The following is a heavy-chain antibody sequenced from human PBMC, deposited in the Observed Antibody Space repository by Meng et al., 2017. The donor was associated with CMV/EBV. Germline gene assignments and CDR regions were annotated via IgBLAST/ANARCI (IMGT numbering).Heavy chain of an antibody. CDR1: GFTFSSYG. CDR3: VRLDFWSGYYYFDY. J-gene: IGHJ4*02. Sequence: GESLKISCAASGFTFSSYGMHWVRQAPGKGLEWVAVISYDGSNKYYADSVKGRFTISRDNSKNTLYLQMNSLRAEDTAVYYCVRLDFWSGYYYFDYWGQGTLVTVSS. V-gene: IGHV3-30*04. CDR2: ISYDGSNK. D-gene: IGHD3-3*01.